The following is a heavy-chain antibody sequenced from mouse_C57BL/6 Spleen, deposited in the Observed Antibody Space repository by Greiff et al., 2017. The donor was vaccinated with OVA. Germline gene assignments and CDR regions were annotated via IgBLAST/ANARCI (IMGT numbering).Heavy chain of an antibody. V-gene: IGHV1-26*01. D-gene: IGHD1-1*01. CDR2: INPNNGGT. Sequence: VQLQQSGPELVKPGASVKISCKASGYTFTDYYMNWVKQSHGKSLEWIGDINPNNGGTSYNQKFKGKATLTVDKSSSTAYMELRSLTSEDSAVYYCARTITTAVGETYYAMDYWGQGTSVTVSS. CDR3: ARTITTAVGETYYAMDY. CDR1: GYTFTDYY. J-gene: IGHJ4*01.